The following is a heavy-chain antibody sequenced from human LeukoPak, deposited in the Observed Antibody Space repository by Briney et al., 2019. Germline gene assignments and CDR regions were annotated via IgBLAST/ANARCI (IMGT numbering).Heavy chain of an antibody. Sequence: GGSLRLSCAASGFTFSSYGMHWVRQAPGKGLEWVAVISYDGSNKYYADSVKGQFTISRDNSKNTLYLQMNSLRAEDTAVYYCAKTRGIVVVPAAPYGMDVWGKGTTVTVSS. V-gene: IGHV3-30*18. CDR1: GFTFSSYG. D-gene: IGHD2-2*01. J-gene: IGHJ6*04. CDR3: AKTRGIVVVPAAPYGMDV. CDR2: ISYDGSNK.